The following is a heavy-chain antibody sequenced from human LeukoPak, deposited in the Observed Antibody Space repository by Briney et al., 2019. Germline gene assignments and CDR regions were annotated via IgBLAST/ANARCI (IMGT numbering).Heavy chain of an antibody. D-gene: IGHD3-22*01. Sequence: GGSLRLSCSASGFTFSSYAMSWVRQAPGKGLEWVSAISGSGGSTYYADSVKGRFTISRDNTKNTLYLQMNSLRAEDTAVYYCAKETYYDSSGPFDPWGQGTLVTVSS. CDR2: ISGSGGST. V-gene: IGHV3-23*01. CDR1: GFTFSSYA. J-gene: IGHJ5*02. CDR3: AKETYYDSSGPFDP.